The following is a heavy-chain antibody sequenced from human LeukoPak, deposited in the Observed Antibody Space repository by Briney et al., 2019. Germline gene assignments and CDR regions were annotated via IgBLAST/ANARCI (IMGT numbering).Heavy chain of an antibody. D-gene: IGHD5-18*01. CDR3: ARGGTGYSSYYNMDV. CDR2: IHYSGST. Sequence: PSETLSLTCTVFGGSISSYYWCWIRQPPGKGLEWIGYIHYSGSTNYNPSLKSRVTMAVDTSENQFSLNLSSVTTADMAVYYCARGGTGYSSYYNMDVWGQGTTVTVSS. J-gene: IGHJ6*02. V-gene: IGHV4-59*01. CDR1: GGSISSYY.